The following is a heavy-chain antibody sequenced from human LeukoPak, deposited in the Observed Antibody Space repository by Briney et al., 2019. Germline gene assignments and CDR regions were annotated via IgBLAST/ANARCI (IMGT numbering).Heavy chain of an antibody. CDR3: ARDRKKGSSSSPFDY. J-gene: IGHJ4*02. Sequence: GGSLRLSCAASGFTVSSNYMSWVRQAPGKGLEWVSVIYSGGSTYYADSVKGRFTISRDNSKNSLYLQMNSLRAEDTAVYYCARDRKKGSSSSPFDYWGQGTLVTVSS. CDR2: IYSGGST. CDR1: GFTVSSNY. V-gene: IGHV3-53*01. D-gene: IGHD6-6*01.